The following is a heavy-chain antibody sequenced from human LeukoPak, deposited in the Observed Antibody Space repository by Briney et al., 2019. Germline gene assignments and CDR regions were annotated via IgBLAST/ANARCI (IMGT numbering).Heavy chain of an antibody. CDR2: IKQDGSEK. CDR3: AARSSGNPYF. Sequence: GGSLRLSCAASGFTFSSSAMSWVRQAPGKGLQWVAKIKQDGSEKYYVDSVKGRFTISSDNAENSLYLQMNSLRVEDTAVYYCAARSSGNPYFWGQGTLVTVSS. CDR1: GFTFSSSA. D-gene: IGHD1-26*01. V-gene: IGHV3-7*03. J-gene: IGHJ4*02.